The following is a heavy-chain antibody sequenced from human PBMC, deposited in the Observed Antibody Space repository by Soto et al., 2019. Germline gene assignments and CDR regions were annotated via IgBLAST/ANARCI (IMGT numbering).Heavy chain of an antibody. J-gene: IGHJ4*02. V-gene: IGHV3-48*03. CDR3: ARGGIH. CDR1: GYTFNSHE. D-gene: IGHD3-16*01. CDR2: ISGSGTT. Sequence: EVLLVESGGGSRQPGGSLRLSCVASGYTFNSHEMNWVRQAPGKGLEWISSISGSGTTNYAESVKGRFTISRDNAHKSLFLEMKDLRVEDTAVYYCARGGIHWGQGTLATVSS.